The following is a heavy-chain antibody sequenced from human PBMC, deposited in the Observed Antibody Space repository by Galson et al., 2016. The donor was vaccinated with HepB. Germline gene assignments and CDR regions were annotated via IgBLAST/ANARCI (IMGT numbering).Heavy chain of an antibody. Sequence: SETLSLTCTVSGGSISSYYWSWIRQPPGRGLEWIGNVYYRGSTNYSPSLQSRVTMSPDTSKNQFFLELTSVTAADTAVYYCARAEWGAFDVWGQGTMVTVSS. CDR2: VYYRGST. J-gene: IGHJ3*01. CDR3: ARAEWGAFDV. V-gene: IGHV4-59*01. CDR1: GGSISSYY. D-gene: IGHD1-26*01.